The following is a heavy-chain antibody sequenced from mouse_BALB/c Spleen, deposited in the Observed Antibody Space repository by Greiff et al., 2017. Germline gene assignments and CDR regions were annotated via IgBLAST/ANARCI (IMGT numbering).Heavy chain of an antibody. CDR1: GYTFTSYW. CDR2: IYPSDSYT. V-gene: IGHV1-69*02. Sequence: QVQLQQPGAELVRPGASVKLSCKASGYTFTSYWINWVKQRPGQGLEWIGNIYPSDSYTNYNQKFKDKATLTVDKSSSTAYMQLNSLTSEDSAVYYCAGSYYGNPWFAYWGQGTLVTVSA. J-gene: IGHJ3*01. D-gene: IGHD2-10*01. CDR3: AGSYYGNPWFAY.